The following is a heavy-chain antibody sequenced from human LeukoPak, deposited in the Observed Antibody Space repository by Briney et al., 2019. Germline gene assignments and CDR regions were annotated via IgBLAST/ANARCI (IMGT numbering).Heavy chain of an antibody. J-gene: IGHJ4*02. CDR1: GFSLRTSGMC. CDR2: IDWDDDK. Sequence: SGPALVKPTQTLTLTCTFSGFSLRTSGMCGSWIRQSPGKALEWLARIDWDDDKYYSTSLQNRLPISKDTSRNQVVLTMTNMDPVDTATYYCSRIALSAEHYYFDYWGQGTLVTVSS. CDR3: SRIALSAEHYYFDY. D-gene: IGHD3-10*01. V-gene: IGHV2-70*11.